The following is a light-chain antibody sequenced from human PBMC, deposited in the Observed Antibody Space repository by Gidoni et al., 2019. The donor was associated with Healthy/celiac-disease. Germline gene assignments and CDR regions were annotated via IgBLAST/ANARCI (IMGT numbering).Light chain of an antibody. CDR1: QGISSY. Sequence: AIRMTQSPSSFSASTGDRVTITCRASQGISSYLAWYQQKPGKAPKLLIYAASTLQSGVPSRFSGSGSGTDFTLTISCLQSEDFATYYCQQYYSYHFTFGPXTKVDIK. CDR3: QQYYSYHFT. V-gene: IGKV1-8*01. CDR2: AAS. J-gene: IGKJ3*01.